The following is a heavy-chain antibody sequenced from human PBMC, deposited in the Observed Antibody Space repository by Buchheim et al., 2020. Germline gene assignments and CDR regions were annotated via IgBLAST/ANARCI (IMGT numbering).Heavy chain of an antibody. CDR3: AKLGSYYPGGGGVISDY. CDR2: ISGSGGST. V-gene: IGHV3-23*01. J-gene: IGHJ4*02. D-gene: IGHD1-26*01. CDR1: GFTFSSYA. Sequence: EVQLLESGGGLVQPGGSLRLSCAASGFTFSSYAMSWVRQAPGKGLEWVSAISGSGGSTYYADSVKGRFTISRDNSKNTPYLKMNSLRAEDTAVYYCAKLGSYYPGGGGVISDYWGQGTL.